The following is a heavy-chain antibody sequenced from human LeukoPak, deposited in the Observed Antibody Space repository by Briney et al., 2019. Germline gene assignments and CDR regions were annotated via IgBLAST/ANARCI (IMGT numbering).Heavy chain of an antibody. D-gene: IGHD3-22*01. CDR2: INPNSGGT. J-gene: IGHJ6*02. CDR3: ARDPGYYDSSGYPSGHGMDV. Sequence: ASVKVSCKASGYTFTGYYMHWVRQAPGQGLEWMGWINPNSGGTNYAQKFQGWVTMTRDTSISTAYMELSRLRSDDTAVYYCARDPGYYDSSGYPSGHGMDVWGQGTTVTVSS. V-gene: IGHV1-2*04. CDR1: GYTFTGYY.